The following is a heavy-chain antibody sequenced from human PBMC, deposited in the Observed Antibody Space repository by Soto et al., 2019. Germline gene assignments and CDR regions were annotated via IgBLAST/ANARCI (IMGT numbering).Heavy chain of an antibody. J-gene: IGHJ6*02. CDR3: ARLHSHGTYGMDV. Sequence: QMHLVQSGAEVKKPGSSVKVSCKASGGSFTYTLSWVRHAPGQGLEWMGGIIPIFGTTNYAQKFQDRVTITADESTKTAYMELNTLTSEDTAVYYCARLHSHGTYGMDVWGQGTTVTVSS. CDR2: IIPIFGTT. D-gene: IGHD5-18*01. V-gene: IGHV1-69*01. CDR1: GGSFTYT.